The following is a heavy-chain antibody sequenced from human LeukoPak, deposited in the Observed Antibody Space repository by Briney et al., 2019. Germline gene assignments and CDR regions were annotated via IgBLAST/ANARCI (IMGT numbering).Heavy chain of an antibody. CDR1: GFTFSSYS. J-gene: IGHJ4*02. V-gene: IGHV3-21*01. CDR3: AREGRYNWNDEVDY. D-gene: IGHD1-1*01. CDR2: ISSSSSYI. Sequence: GGSLRLSCAASGFTFSSYSMNWVRQAPGKGLEWVSSISSSSSYIYYADSVKGRFTISRDNAKNLLYLQMNSLRAEDTAVYYCAREGRYNWNDEVDYWGQGTLVTVSS.